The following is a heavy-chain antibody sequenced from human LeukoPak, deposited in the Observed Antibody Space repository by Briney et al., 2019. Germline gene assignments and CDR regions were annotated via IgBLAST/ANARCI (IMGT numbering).Heavy chain of an antibody. J-gene: IGHJ3*02. CDR2: IKRDGSEK. V-gene: IGHV3-7*01. Sequence: PGGSLRLSCTASGFTFSRYWMIWVRQAPGKGLEWVANIKRDGSEKYYVDSVKGRFTISRDNAKNSLFLQMNGLRVEDTAVYYCARDASYYDSSGYYDAFDISGQGTMVTVSS. CDR3: ARDASYYDSSGYYDAFDI. CDR1: GFTFSRYW. D-gene: IGHD3-22*01.